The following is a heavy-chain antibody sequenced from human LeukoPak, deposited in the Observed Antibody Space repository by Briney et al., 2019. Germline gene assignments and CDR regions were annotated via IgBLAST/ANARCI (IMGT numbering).Heavy chain of an antibody. V-gene: IGHV1-18*01. CDR1: AYTFTIYG. Sequence: AWVTVSFTSAAYTFTIYGISWVRQAPGQGLEWMGVISAYNGNTNYAQKLQGRVTMTPDTSTRTAYMELRSPRYDDTAVYYCGRAFGSSYGLYFDYWGQGTLVTVSS. CDR3: GRAFGSSYGLYFDY. CDR2: ISAYNGNT. D-gene: IGHD5-18*01. J-gene: IGHJ4*02.